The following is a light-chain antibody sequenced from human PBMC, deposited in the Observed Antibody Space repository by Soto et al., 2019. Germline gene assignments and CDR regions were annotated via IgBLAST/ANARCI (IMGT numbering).Light chain of an antibody. CDR3: QQYDNSPIT. J-gene: IGKJ5*01. Sequence: EKPCGCCGTSQSISSSFLAWYQQKPGQAPRLLIYGASSRATDIPDRFSGTGSETDFTLTISRLEPQDFAVYYCQQYDNSPITFRQVTLLEI. CDR2: GAS. CDR1: QSISSSF. V-gene: IGKV3-20*01.